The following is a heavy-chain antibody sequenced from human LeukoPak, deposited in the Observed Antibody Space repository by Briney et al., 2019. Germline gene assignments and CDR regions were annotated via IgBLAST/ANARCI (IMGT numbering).Heavy chain of an antibody. D-gene: IGHD3-22*01. Sequence: GGSLRLSCAASGFTFSSYAMHWVRQAPGKGLEWVAVISYDGSNKYYADSVKGRLTISRDNSKNTLYLQMSSLRAEDTAVYYCARGYYDSSGNDYWGQGTLVTVSS. V-gene: IGHV3-30-3*01. CDR3: ARGYYDSSGNDY. CDR1: GFTFSSYA. CDR2: ISYDGSNK. J-gene: IGHJ4*02.